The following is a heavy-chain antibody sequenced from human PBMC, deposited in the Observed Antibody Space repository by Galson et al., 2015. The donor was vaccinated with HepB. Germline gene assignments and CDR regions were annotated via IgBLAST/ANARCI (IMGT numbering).Heavy chain of an antibody. V-gene: IGHV3-23*01. CDR1: GFTFSSYT. J-gene: IGHJ3*02. CDR2: ISGSGGST. Sequence: SLRLSCAASGFTFSSYTMSWVRQAPGKGLEWVSAISGSGGSTYYADSVKGRFTISRDNSKNTLYVQMNSLRAEDTAVYYCASGLYRDAFDIWGQGTMVTVSS. D-gene: IGHD2-15*01. CDR3: ASGLYRDAFDI.